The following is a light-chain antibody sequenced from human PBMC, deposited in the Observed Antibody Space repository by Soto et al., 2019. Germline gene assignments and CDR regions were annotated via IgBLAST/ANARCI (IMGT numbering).Light chain of an antibody. CDR3: SSYTSSSTPYV. V-gene: IGLV2-14*01. J-gene: IGLJ1*01. CDR1: SSDVGGYNY. Sequence: QSVLTQPASVSGSPGQSITISCTGTSSDVGGYNYVSWYQQTPGKAPNLMIYDVSNRPSGVSNRFSGSKSGNTASLTISGLQAEDEADYYCSSYTSSSTPYVFGTGTKDTVL. CDR2: DVS.